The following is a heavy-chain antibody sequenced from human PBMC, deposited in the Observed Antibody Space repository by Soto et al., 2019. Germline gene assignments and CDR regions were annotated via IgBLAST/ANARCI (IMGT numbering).Heavy chain of an antibody. CDR3: ARDDTTGLFDF. Sequence: SETLSLTCSVSTRSMRTYYWTWIRQSPGKGLEWIGQISHTGRTKYNPSLESRVTISVDTSRKQFSLKLTSVTAADTALYYCARDDTTGLFDFWGQGTLVTVSS. J-gene: IGHJ4*02. V-gene: IGHV4-59*01. CDR2: ISHTGRT. CDR1: TRSMRTYY. D-gene: IGHD4-17*01.